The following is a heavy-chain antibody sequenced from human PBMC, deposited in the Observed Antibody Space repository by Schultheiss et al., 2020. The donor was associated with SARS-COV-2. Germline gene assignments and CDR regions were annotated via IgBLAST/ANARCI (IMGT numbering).Heavy chain of an antibody. J-gene: IGHJ6*03. Sequence: ASVKVSCKASGYTFTGYYMHWVRQAPGQGLEWMGRINPNSGGTNYAQKFQGRVTMTRDTSISTAYMELSRLRSDDTAVFYCARGHYSNTGGGGYFYSYMDVWGKGTTVTVSS. V-gene: IGHV1-2*06. CDR1: GYTFTGYY. D-gene: IGHD4-11*01. CDR2: INPNSGGT. CDR3: ARGHYSNTGGGGYFYSYMDV.